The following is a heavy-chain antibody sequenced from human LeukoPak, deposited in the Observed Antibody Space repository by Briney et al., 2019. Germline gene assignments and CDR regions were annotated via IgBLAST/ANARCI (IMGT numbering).Heavy chain of an antibody. Sequence: GGSLRLSCAASGFTVSGNYMSWVRQAPGKGLEWLSVIHRGGNTYYADSVKGRFTISRDSSKNTVLLQMDSLRAEDTAVYYCARDPGYGLGVDYGGYWGQGTLVTVSS. CDR2: IHRGGNT. J-gene: IGHJ4*02. CDR1: GFTVSGNY. CDR3: ARDPGYGLGVDYGGY. D-gene: IGHD3-10*01. V-gene: IGHV3-66*01.